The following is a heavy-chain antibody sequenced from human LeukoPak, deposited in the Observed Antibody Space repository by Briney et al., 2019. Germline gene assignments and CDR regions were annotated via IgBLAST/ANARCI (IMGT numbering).Heavy chain of an antibody. Sequence: GGSLRLSCAASGFTFSSYGMHWVRQAPGKGLEWVTFIRYDGSNKYYADSVKGRFTISRDNSKNTLYLQMNSLRAEDTAVYYCARDPSSGWYLKGWFDPWGQGTLVTVSS. V-gene: IGHV3-30*02. CDR2: IRYDGSNK. CDR3: ARDPSSGWYLKGWFDP. J-gene: IGHJ5*02. CDR1: GFTFSSYG. D-gene: IGHD6-19*01.